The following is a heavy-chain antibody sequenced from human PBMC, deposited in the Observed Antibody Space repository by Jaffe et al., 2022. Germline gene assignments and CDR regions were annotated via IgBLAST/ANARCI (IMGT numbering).Heavy chain of an antibody. J-gene: IGHJ3*02. V-gene: IGHV3-7*01. Sequence: EVQLVESGGGLVQPGGSLRLSCAASGFSFSSYWMVWVRQAPGKGLEWVANMNPDGSVTNYVDSVKGRFTISRDNAKNSLYLQMNSLRAEDTAMYYCATDRAYSTFDIWGQGTMGTVSS. CDR3: ATDRAYSTFDI. CDR1: GFSFSSYW. CDR2: MNPDGSVT. D-gene: IGHD2-15*01.